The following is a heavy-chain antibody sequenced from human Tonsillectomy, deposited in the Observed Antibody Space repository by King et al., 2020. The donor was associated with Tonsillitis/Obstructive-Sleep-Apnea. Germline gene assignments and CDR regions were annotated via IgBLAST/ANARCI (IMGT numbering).Heavy chain of an antibody. CDR3: AAMGYSGSYMTAFDI. J-gene: IGHJ3*02. CDR2: IVVGSGNT. CDR1: GFTFTSSA. Sequence: MQLVQSGPEVKKPGTSVKVSCKASGFTFTSSAMQWVRQARGQRLVWIGWIVVGSGNTNYAQKFQERVTITRDMSTSTAYMELSSLRSEDTAVYYCAAMGYSGSYMTAFDIWGQGTMVTVSS. V-gene: IGHV1-58*02. D-gene: IGHD1-26*01.